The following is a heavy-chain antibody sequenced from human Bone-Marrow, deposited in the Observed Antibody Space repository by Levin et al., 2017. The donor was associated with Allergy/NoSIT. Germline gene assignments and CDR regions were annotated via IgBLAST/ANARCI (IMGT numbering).Heavy chain of an antibody. V-gene: IGHV4-31*03. CDR1: GGSMYSDGYY. Sequence: KSSETLSLTCRVFGGSMYSDGYYWSWIRHLPGSGLEFIGYFTAGGVTYFNPSLGGRASISLDRSESQLSLTLRSVTAADTAVYYCSRDHGSGTISDRPFVYWGPGTLVTVSS. CDR3: SRDHGSGTISDRPFVY. D-gene: IGHD3-10*01. CDR2: FTAGGVT. J-gene: IGHJ4*02.